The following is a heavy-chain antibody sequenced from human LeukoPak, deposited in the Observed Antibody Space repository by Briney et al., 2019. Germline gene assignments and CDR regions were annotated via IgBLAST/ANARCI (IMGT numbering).Heavy chain of an antibody. Sequence: SETLSLTCAVYGGSFSGYYWSWIRQPPGKGLEWIGEINHSGSTNYNPSLKSRVTISVDTSKNQFSLKLSSVTAADTAVYYCARQLTGASYWYFDLWGRGTLVTVSS. D-gene: IGHD7-27*01. CDR3: ARQLTGASYWYFDL. V-gene: IGHV4-34*01. CDR1: GGSFSGYY. CDR2: INHSGST. J-gene: IGHJ2*01.